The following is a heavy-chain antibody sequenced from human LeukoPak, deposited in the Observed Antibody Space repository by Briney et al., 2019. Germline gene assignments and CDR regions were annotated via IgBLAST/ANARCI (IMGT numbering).Heavy chain of an antibody. Sequence: SETLSLTCTVSGDSIGSYFWSWIRQPPGKGLEWIGYNSGSTNYNPSLKSRVTILLDRSKNQFSLKLSSVTAADTAIYYCARGRGYGGNYLRSFDIWGQGTMVSVSS. V-gene: IGHV4-59*08. CDR1: GDSIGSYF. J-gene: IGHJ3*02. CDR3: ARGRGYGGNYLRSFDI. D-gene: IGHD1-26*01. CDR2: NSGST.